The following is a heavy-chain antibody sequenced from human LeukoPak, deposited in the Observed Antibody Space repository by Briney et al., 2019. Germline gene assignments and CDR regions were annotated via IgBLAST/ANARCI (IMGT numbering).Heavy chain of an antibody. Sequence: SETLSLTCTVSGGSISSYYWSWIRQPPGKGLEWIGYIYYSGSTNYNPSLKSRVTISVGTSKNQFSLKLSSVTAADTAVYYCARALFCSSCHDYWGQGTLVTVSS. CDR2: IYYSGST. J-gene: IGHJ4*02. CDR3: ARALFCSSCHDY. V-gene: IGHV4-59*01. CDR1: GGSISSYY. D-gene: IGHD6-13*01.